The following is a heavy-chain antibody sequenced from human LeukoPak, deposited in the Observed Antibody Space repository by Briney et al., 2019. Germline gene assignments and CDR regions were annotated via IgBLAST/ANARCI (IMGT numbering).Heavy chain of an antibody. V-gene: IGHV1-18*01. Sequence: ASVKVSCKASGYTFTSYGISWVRQAPGQGLEWMGWISAYNGNTNYAQKLQGRVTMTTDTSTSTAYMELRSLRSDATAVYYCARTVAGILGSGNWFDPWGQGTLVTVSS. CDR3: ARTVAGILGSGNWFDP. CDR1: GYTFTSYG. J-gene: IGHJ5*02. D-gene: IGHD6-19*01. CDR2: ISAYNGNT.